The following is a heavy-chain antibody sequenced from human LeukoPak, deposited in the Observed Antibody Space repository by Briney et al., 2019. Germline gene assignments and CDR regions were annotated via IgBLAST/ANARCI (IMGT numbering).Heavy chain of an antibody. CDR3: AKDDWAVAGNYYYYYMDV. V-gene: IGHV3-30*02. D-gene: IGHD6-19*01. CDR1: GFTFSSYG. CDR2: IRYDGSNK. Sequence: GGSLRLSCAASGFTFSSYGMHWVRQAPGEGLEWVAFIRYDGSNKYYADSVKGRFTISRDNSKNTLYLQMNSLRAEDTAVYYCAKDDWAVAGNYYYYYMDVWGKGTTVTISS. J-gene: IGHJ6*03.